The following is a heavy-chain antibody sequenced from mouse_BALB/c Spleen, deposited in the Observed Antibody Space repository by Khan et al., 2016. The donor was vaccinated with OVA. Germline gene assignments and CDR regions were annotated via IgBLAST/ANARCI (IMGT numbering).Heavy chain of an antibody. CDR1: GYIFTSYW. CDR2: IYPGTDNS. J-gene: IGHJ2*01. CDR3: AREEALDHFDH. D-gene: IGHD3-2*02. V-gene: IGHV1-76*01. Sequence: VQLVESGAELVRPGASVKLSCKTSGYIFTSYWIHWVKQRSGQGLEWIARIYPGTDNSYYNEKFKDKATLTADKSSSTAYMKLSSLKSEDSDVYFCAREEALDHFDHWGQGTTVTVSS.